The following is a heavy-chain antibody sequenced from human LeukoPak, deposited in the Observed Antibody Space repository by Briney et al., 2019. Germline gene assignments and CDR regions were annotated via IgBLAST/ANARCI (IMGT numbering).Heavy chain of an antibody. CDR1: GYSFTTFW. CDR3: ARRRFNYDSSGYYPCDY. D-gene: IGHD3-22*01. J-gene: IGHJ4*02. Sequence: GESLKISGKASGYSFTTFWIGWVRQIPGKGLEWLGILYPGDSDTRYSPSFQGQVTISADKSIRTPYLQWSSLKAADTAMYYCARRRFNYDSSGYYPCDYWGQGTLVTVSS. V-gene: IGHV5-51*01. CDR2: LYPGDSDT.